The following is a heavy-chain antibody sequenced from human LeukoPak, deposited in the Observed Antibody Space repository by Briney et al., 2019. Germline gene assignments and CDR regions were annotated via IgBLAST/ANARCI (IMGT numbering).Heavy chain of an antibody. J-gene: IGHJ5*02. V-gene: IGHV4-61*08. CDR3: ARGGFWSGYSNNWFDP. CDR2: IYYSGST. D-gene: IGHD3-3*01. Sequence: SETLSLTCTVSGGSISSGGYYWSWIRQPPGKGLEWIGYIYYSGSTNYNPSLKSRVTISVDTSKNQFSLKLSSVTAADTAVYYCARGGFWSGYSNNWFDPWGQGTLVTVSS. CDR1: GGSISSGGYY.